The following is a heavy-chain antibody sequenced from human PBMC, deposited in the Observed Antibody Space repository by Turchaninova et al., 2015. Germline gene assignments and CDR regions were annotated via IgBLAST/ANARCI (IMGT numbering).Heavy chain of an antibody. CDR1: GNSFTSYW. V-gene: IGHV5-51*01. D-gene: IGHD2-15*01. CDR3: ARHLADCSGGDCNADYMDV. Sequence: EVHLVQSGAEVKKPGESLTISCRGSGNSFTSYWIAWVPQMPGNGLEGMGSIYPEDPDTQYSPSYHSPVPTSADKSLSTSYLQWNSLKASDTAMYYCARHLADCSGGDCNADYMDVWGKGTTVTVTS. J-gene: IGHJ6*03. CDR2: IYPEDPDT.